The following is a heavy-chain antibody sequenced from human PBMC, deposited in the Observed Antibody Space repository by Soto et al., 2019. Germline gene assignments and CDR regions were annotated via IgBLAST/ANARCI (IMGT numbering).Heavy chain of an antibody. Sequence: GGSLRLSCATCGFTVDNYGMSWVRQAPGKGPEWVSSISTTGGGTYYADSVKGRFTISRDNSKNTLYLQMNSLRAEDTAVYYCARGRAGNYFDYWGQGTPVTVSS. V-gene: IGHV3-23*01. J-gene: IGHJ4*02. CDR2: ISTTGGGT. CDR1: GFTVDNYG. CDR3: ARGRAGNYFDY. D-gene: IGHD6-13*01.